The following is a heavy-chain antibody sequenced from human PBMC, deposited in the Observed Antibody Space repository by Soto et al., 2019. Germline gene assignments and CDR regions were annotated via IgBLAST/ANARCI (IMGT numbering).Heavy chain of an antibody. V-gene: IGHV3-13*01. D-gene: IGHD6-19*01. J-gene: IGHJ4*02. Sequence: EVQLVQSGGGLVQPGGSLRLSCAASGFTFSTYDMHWVRQAAGKGLEWVSRIGSAGDTSYVDSVKGRFTISRENAKNSLYLQMNSLTAGNTAMYYSAVGGGGRGWEDCWGQGTQVTVSS. CDR1: GFTFSTYD. CDR2: IGSAGDT. CDR3: AVGGGGRGWEDC.